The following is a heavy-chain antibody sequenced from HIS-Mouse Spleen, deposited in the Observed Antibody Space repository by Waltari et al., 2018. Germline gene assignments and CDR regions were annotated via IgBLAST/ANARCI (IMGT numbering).Heavy chain of an antibody. J-gene: IGHJ4*02. D-gene: IGHD5-18*01. Sequence: EVQLLESGGGLVQPGGSLRLSCAASGFTFSSYAMSWVRQAPGKGLGGVSAISGSGGSTYYADSVKGRFTISRDNSKNTLYLQMNSLRAEDTAVYYCAKVWPELKTVDTPMAFDYWGQGTLVTVSS. CDR1: GFTFSSYA. V-gene: IGHV3-23*01. CDR2: ISGSGGST. CDR3: AKVWPELKTVDTPMAFDY.